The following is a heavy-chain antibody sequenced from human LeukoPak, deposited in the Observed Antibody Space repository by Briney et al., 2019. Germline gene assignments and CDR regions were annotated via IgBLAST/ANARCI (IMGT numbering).Heavy chain of an antibody. CDR1: GFTFSSYA. J-gene: IGHJ4*02. V-gene: IGHV3-23*01. CDR2: ISVSVGNT. Sequence: GGSLRLSCAASGFTFSSYAMSWVRQAPGKGLEWVSAISVSVGNTYYADSVEGRFTISRDNSKSTLYLQMNSLRAEDTAVYYCAKFSRSYCSSTSCSKYFDYWGQGTLVTVSS. CDR3: AKFSRSYCSSTSCSKYFDY. D-gene: IGHD2-2*01.